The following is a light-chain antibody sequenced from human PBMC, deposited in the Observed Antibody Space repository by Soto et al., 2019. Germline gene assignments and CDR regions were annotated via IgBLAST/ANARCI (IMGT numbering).Light chain of an antibody. CDR1: QSVSSDY. CDR2: GAS. V-gene: IGKV3-20*01. J-gene: IGKJ1*01. CDR3: QQYDDSET. Sequence: EIVLTQSPDTLSSSPGERATLSCRASQSVSSDYLAWYQQKPGQAPRLLIYGASNRATGVPDRFSGSGSGTDFTLTISRLEPEDFAVYYCQQYDDSETFGQGTKVDIK.